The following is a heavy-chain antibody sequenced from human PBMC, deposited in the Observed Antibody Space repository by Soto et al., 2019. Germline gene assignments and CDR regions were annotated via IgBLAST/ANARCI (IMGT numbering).Heavy chain of an antibody. CDR2: IYYSGST. Sequence: SSETLSLTCTVSGGSISSGGYYWSWIRQHPGKGLEWIGYIYYSGSTYYNPSLKSRVTISVDTSKNQFSLKLSSVTAADTAVYYCAVGELSLSLDYWGQGTLVTVSS. CDR1: GGSISSGGYY. J-gene: IGHJ4*02. V-gene: IGHV4-31*03. D-gene: IGHD3-16*02. CDR3: AVGELSLSLDY.